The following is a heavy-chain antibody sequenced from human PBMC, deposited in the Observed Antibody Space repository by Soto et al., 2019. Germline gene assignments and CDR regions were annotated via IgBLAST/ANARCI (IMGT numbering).Heavy chain of an antibody. V-gene: IGHV1-18*01. CDR3: ARDFYQSSGYCDY. D-gene: IGHD3-22*01. J-gene: IGHJ4*02. CDR1: GYTFSSYG. CDR2: ISAYSGNT. Sequence: QVQLLQSGAEVKKPGASVTVSCKAYGYTFSSYGLSWVRQAPGQGLEWMGWISAYSGNTVYTQRFKGRLTMATDTSTGTAYMELRSLRSDDTAVYYCARDFYQSSGYCDYWGQGTLVTVSS.